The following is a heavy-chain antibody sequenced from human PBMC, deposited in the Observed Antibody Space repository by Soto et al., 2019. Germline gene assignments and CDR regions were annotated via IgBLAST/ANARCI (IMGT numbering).Heavy chain of an antibody. CDR2: IYWDDDK. J-gene: IGHJ4*02. D-gene: IGHD2-15*01. CDR3: AHRPSYCSGGSCYSGFDY. V-gene: IGHV2-5*02. CDR1: GFSLSTSGVG. Sequence: QITLKESGPPLVKPTQTLTLTCTFSGFSLSTSGVGVGWIRQPPGKALEGLALIYWDDDKRYSPSLKSRLTITKDTSKNQVVLTMTNMDPVDTATYYCAHRPSYCSGGSCYSGFDYWGQGTLVTVSS.